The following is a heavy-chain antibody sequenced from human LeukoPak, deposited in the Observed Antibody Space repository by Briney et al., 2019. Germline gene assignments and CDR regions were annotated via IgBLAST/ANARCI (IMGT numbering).Heavy chain of an antibody. V-gene: IGHV3-23*01. CDR1: GFTFSSYA. CDR3: ARARPWDSSRSYYFGMDV. CDR2: IPGSGGAT. J-gene: IGHJ6*02. D-gene: IGHD3-22*01. Sequence: GGSLRLSCEASGFTFSSYAIRWVRQAPGTGLEWVSSIPGSGGATYYADSVRGRFSVSRDSSKNTVYLQMNSLRDEDTAVYYCARARPWDSSRSYYFGMDVWGHGTTVTVSS.